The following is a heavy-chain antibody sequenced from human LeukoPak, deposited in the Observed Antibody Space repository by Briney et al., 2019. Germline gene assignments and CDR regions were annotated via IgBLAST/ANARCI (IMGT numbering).Heavy chain of an antibody. CDR2: FDPENAGI. J-gene: IGHJ4*02. D-gene: IGHD3-3*01. Sequence: ASVKVSCKLSGNTLRELPIQWVRQAGGKGLEWMARFDPENAGIDYAQKFQGRVTMTQDTSTNTASMELTSLTSDDTALYYCATRGSDFWSGFDYWGQGTQVTVSS. CDR3: ATRGSDFWSGFDY. CDR1: GNTLRELP. V-gene: IGHV1-24*01.